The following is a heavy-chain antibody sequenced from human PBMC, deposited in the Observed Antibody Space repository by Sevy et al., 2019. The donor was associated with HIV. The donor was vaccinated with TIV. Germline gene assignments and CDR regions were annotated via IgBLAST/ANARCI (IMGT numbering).Heavy chain of an antibody. Sequence: SETLSLTYTVSGGSVSSGSYYWSWIRQPPGKGLEWIGYIYYSGSTNYNPSLKSRVTISVDTSKNQFSLKLSSVTAADTAVYYCARVVLRFLEWLPWFDPWGQGTLVTVSS. V-gene: IGHV4-61*01. D-gene: IGHD3-3*01. J-gene: IGHJ5*02. CDR1: GGSVSSGSYY. CDR3: ARVVLRFLEWLPWFDP. CDR2: IYYSGST.